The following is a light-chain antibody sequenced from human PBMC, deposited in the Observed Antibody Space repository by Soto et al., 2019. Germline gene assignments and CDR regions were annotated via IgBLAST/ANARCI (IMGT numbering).Light chain of an antibody. CDR1: QSVSSY. CDR2: GAS. V-gene: IGKV3-20*01. Sequence: EIVLTQSPATLSLSPGERATLSCRASQSVSSYLAWYQQKPGQAPRLLIYGASSRATGIPDRFSGSGSGTDFPLTISRLEPEDFAVYYFQQYGSCPYTLGQGTELEIK. CDR3: QQYGSCPYT. J-gene: IGKJ2*01.